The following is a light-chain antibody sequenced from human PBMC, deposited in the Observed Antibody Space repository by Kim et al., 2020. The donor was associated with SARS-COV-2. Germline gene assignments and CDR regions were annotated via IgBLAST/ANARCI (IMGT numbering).Light chain of an antibody. Sequence: SPGERATLYCRASQSVSSNLAWYQQKPGQAPRLLIYGASTRATGIPARFSGSGSGTEFTLTISSLQSEDFAVYYCQQYNNWPPDTFGQGTKLEI. CDR1: QSVSSN. CDR3: QQYNNWPPDT. CDR2: GAS. V-gene: IGKV3-15*01. J-gene: IGKJ2*01.